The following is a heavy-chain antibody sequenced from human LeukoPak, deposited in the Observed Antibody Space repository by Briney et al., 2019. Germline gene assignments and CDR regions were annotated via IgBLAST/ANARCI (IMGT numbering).Heavy chain of an antibody. V-gene: IGHV1-69*05. J-gene: IGHJ3*02. CDR3: ARDVTIFGVVTIRVAFDI. CDR2: IIPIFGTA. CDR1: GGTFSSYA. Sequence: GASVKVSCKASGGTFSSYAISWVRQAPGQGLEWMEGIIPIFGTANYAQKFQGRVTMTTDTSTSTAYMELRSLRSDDTAVYYCARDVTIFGVVTIRVAFDIWGQGTMVTVSS. D-gene: IGHD3-3*01.